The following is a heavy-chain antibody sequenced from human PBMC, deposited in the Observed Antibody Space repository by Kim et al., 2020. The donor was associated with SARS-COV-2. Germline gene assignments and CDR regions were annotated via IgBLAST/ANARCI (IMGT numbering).Heavy chain of an antibody. CDR2: IWYDGSNK. CDR3: ARDSQPNSDLINWFDP. V-gene: IGHV3-33*01. CDR1: GFTFSSYG. D-gene: IGHD1-26*01. J-gene: IGHJ5*02. Sequence: GGSLRLSCAASGFTFSSYGMHWVRQAPGKGLEWVAVIWYDGSNKYYADSVKGRFTISRDNSKNTLYLQMNSLRAEDTAVYYCARDSQPNSDLINWFDPWGQGTLVTLPS.